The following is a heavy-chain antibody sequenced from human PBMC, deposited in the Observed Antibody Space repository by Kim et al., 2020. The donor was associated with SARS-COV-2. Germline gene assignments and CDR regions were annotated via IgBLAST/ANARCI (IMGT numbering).Heavy chain of an antibody. J-gene: IGHJ5*02. CDR1: GGSFSGYY. CDR3: ARDRLGAVAGTRGFDP. V-gene: IGHV4-34*01. CDR2: INHSGST. Sequence: SETLSLTCAVYGGSFSGYYWSWIRQPPGKGLEWIGEINHSGSTNYNPSLKSRVTISVDTSKNQFSLKLSSVTAADTAVYYCARDRLGAVAGTRGFDPWGQGTLVTVSS. D-gene: IGHD6-19*01.